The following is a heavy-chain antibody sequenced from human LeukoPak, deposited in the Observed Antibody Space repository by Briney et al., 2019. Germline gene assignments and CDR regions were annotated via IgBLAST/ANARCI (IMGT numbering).Heavy chain of an antibody. CDR2: ILSDGSNK. J-gene: IGHJ4*02. D-gene: IGHD5-12*01. CDR3: AKDTHGYDPGPFDY. Sequence: AGSLRLSCAASGFTFSNYGMHWVRQAPGKGLEWVAFILSDGSNKYYAYSMKGRFTIAKDNSKHTLYLQMNSLRAEDTAVYYCAKDTHGYDPGPFDYWGQGTLVTVSS. V-gene: IGHV3-30*02. CDR1: GFTFSNYG.